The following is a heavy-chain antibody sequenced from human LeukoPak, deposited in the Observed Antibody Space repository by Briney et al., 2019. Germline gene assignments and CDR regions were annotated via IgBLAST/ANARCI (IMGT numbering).Heavy chain of an antibody. CDR1: GDSISSTSYY. D-gene: IGHD2-2*02. CDR2: IYNSGTT. CDR3: ARLRGPRWQYQLLYVRLDY. J-gene: IGHJ4*02. Sequence: PSETLSLTCTVSGDSISSTSYYWDWIRQPPGKGLERIGSIYNSGTTYYTPSLKSRVTISVDTSKNQFSLKLSSVIAADTAVYYCARLRGPRWQYQLLYVRLDYWGQGTLVTVSS. V-gene: IGHV4-39*07.